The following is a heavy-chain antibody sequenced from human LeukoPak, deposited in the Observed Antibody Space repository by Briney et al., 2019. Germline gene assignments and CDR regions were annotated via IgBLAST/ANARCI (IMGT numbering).Heavy chain of an antibody. J-gene: IGHJ3*02. D-gene: IGHD5/OR15-5a*01. Sequence: GGSLRLSCAASGFTFSSYWMTWVRQAPGRGLEWVASINQDGSEKYYVDSVKGRFTISRDNAKNSLYLQMNSLRAEDTAVYYCARGHVTVSAHDDAFDIWGQGTMVTVSS. V-gene: IGHV3-7*01. CDR1: GFTFSSYW. CDR3: ARGHVTVSAHDDAFDI. CDR2: INQDGSEK.